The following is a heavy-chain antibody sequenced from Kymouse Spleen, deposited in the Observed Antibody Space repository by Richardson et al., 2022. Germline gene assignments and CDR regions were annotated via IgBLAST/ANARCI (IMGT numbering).Heavy chain of an antibody. Sequence: QVQLQQWGAGLLKPSETLSLTCAVYGGSFSGYYWSWIRQPPGKGLEWIGEINHSGSTNYNPSLKSRVTISVDTSKNQFSLKLSSVTAADTAVYYCARKNWNYGTGTSISGAVAPWSLSPQ. CDR2: INHSGST. V-gene: IGHV4-34*01. D-gene: IGHD1-7*01. CDR3: ARKNWNYGTGTSIS. CDR1: GGSFSGYY. J-gene: IGHJ2*01.